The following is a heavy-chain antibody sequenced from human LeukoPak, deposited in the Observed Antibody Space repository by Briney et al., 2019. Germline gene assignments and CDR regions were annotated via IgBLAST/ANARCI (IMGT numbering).Heavy chain of an antibody. CDR2: MAPSDSYT. J-gene: IGHJ5*02. CDR1: GYSFPSYW. CDR3: VRQPPGVYDTTQNWFDP. V-gene: IGHV5-10-1*01. D-gene: IGHD3-22*01. Sequence: RGESLKLSCKVSGYSFPSYWITWVRQVPGKGLEWMGRMAPSDSYTNYNPSFEGHVTMSVEKSITTVYLQWSSLKASDTAMYYCVRQPPGVYDTTQNWFDPWGQGTLVTVSS.